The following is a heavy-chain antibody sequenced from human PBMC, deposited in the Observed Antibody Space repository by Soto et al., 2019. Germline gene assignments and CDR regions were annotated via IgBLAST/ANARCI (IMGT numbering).Heavy chain of an antibody. CDR1: GGSISSGGYY. J-gene: IGHJ4*02. V-gene: IGHV4-31*03. CDR3: ASAPPRRPYYYDSSGYSEYYFDY. Sequence: LSLTCTVSGGSISSGGYYWSWIRQHPGKGLEWIGYIYYSGSTYYNPSLKSRVTISVDTSKNQFSLKLSSVTAADTAVYYCASAPPRRPYYYDSSGYSEYYFDYSGQGTLVP. D-gene: IGHD3-22*01. CDR2: IYYSGST.